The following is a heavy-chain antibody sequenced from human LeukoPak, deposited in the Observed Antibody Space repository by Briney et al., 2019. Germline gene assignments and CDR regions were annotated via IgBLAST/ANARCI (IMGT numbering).Heavy chain of an antibody. CDR2: INPSGGST. CDR3: ATAMVRVPFDY. V-gene: IGHV1-46*01. Sequence: VASVKVSCKASGYTFTSYYMHWVRQAPGQGLEWMGIINPSGGSTSYAQKFQGRVTMTRDMSTSTVYMELSSLRSEDTAVYYCATAMVRVPFDYWGQGTLVTVSS. J-gene: IGHJ4*02. CDR1: GYTFTSYY. D-gene: IGHD3-10*01.